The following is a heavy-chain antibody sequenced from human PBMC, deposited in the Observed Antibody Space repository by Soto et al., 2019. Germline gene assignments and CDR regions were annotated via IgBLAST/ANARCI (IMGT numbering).Heavy chain of an antibody. CDR1: GFTFSSYW. D-gene: IGHD3-10*01. J-gene: IGHJ6*02. Sequence: EVQLVESGGGLVQPGGSLRLSCAASGFTFSSYWMHWVRQAPGKGLVWVSRINSDGSSTSYADSVKGRFIISRDNAKNTLYLQMNSLRAEDTAVYYCAREDGSGSYYSYYYYGMDVWGQGTTVTVSS. CDR2: INSDGSST. CDR3: AREDGSGSYYSYYYYGMDV. V-gene: IGHV3-74*01.